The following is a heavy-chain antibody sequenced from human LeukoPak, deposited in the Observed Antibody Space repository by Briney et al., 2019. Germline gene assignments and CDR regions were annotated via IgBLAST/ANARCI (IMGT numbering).Heavy chain of an antibody. CDR2: IKSKTDGGTT. CDR3: TTEPRITIFGVVTYYFDY. D-gene: IGHD3-3*01. CDR1: GFTFASYA. Sequence: GGSLRLSCAASGFTFASYAMTWVRQAPGKGLEWVGRIKSKTDGGTTDYAAPVKGRFTISRDDSKNTLYLQMNSLKTEDTAVYYCTTEPRITIFGVVTYYFDYWGQGTLVTVPS. V-gene: IGHV3-15*01. J-gene: IGHJ4*02.